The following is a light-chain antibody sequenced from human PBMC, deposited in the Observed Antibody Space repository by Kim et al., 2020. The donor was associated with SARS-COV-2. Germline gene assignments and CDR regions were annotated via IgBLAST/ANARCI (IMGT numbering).Light chain of an antibody. V-gene: IGLV1-40*01. CDR1: SANIGAGYD. CDR3: QSYDSSLSGV. Sequence: GQGVTLSCTGDSANIGAGYDVHWYQHLPGTAPKLLIYNDSNRPSGVPDRFSGSKSGTSASLAITGLQAEDEAVYYCQSYDSSLSGVFGGGTQLTVL. CDR2: NDS. J-gene: IGLJ3*02.